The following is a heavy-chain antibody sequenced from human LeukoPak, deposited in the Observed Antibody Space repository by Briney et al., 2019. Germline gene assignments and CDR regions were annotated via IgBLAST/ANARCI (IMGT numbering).Heavy chain of an antibody. Sequence: SETLSLTCTVSGGSISSSSYYWGWIRQPPGKGLEWIGSIYYSGTTYYNPSLKSRVTISVDTSKNQFSLKLSSVTAADTAVYYCARAPNAGGNGAFDIWGQGTMVTVSS. CDR2: IYYSGTT. D-gene: IGHD4-23*01. CDR3: ARAPNAGGNGAFDI. CDR1: GGSISSSSYY. V-gene: IGHV4-39*07. J-gene: IGHJ3*02.